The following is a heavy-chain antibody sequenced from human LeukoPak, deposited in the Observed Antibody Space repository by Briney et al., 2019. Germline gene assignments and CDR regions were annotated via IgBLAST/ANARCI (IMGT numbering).Heavy chain of an antibody. CDR3: ARGSAMVFRVPSNPNWFDP. D-gene: IGHD5-18*01. CDR1: GYTFTSYG. V-gene: IGHV1-18*01. J-gene: IGHJ5*02. CDR2: ISTYNGDT. Sequence: GASVKVSCKASGYTFTSYGISWVRQAPGQGLEWMGWISTYNGDTNYAQKLQGRVTMTTDTSTSTAYMELRSLRSEDTAVYYCARGSAMVFRVPSNPNWFDPWGQGTLVTVSS.